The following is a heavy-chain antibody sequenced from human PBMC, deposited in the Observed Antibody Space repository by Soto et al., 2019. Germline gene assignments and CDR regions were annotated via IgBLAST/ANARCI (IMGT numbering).Heavy chain of an antibody. CDR1: GGSISSSSYY. CDR2: IYYSGST. V-gene: IGHV4-39*01. CDR3: ARLTGEYYYYMEV. J-gene: IGHJ6*03. Sequence: PSETLSLTCTVSGGSISSSSYYWGWIRQPPGKGLEWIGSIYYSGSTYYNPSLKSRVTISVDTSKNQFSLKLSSVTAADTAVYYCARLTGEYYYYMEVWGKGTTVTVSS.